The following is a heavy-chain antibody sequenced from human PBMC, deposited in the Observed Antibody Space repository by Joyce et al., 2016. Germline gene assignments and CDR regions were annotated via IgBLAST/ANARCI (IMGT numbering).Heavy chain of an antibody. V-gene: IGHV4-38-2*02. CDR1: GYSISSGYY. J-gene: IGHJ4*02. CDR3: ARDGGKFGSTDY. D-gene: IGHD3-3*01. CDR2: VFKSGST. Sequence: QVQLQESGPGLVKPSETLSLTCAVSGYSISSGYYWAWIRQPPGKGLEWVGSVFKSGSTYYKSSLKSRVTISVDKSKNQFSLKLSSVTAADTAVYFCARDGGKFGSTDYWGPGTLVTVSS.